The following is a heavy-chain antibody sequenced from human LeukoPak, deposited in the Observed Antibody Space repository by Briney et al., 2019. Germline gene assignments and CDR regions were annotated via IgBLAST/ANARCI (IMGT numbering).Heavy chain of an antibody. CDR2: INPSVGST. V-gene: IGHV1-46*01. Sequence: APVKPCCTASGYTFTTYYVHWVRQAPGQGLEWMGVINPSVGSTSYAQKFQGRVTMTRDTSTSTVYMELSSLRSEDTAVYYCARDHSGSQHWFDPWGQGTMVTVSS. CDR1: GYTFTTYY. CDR3: ARDHSGSQHWFDP. D-gene: IGHD1-26*01. J-gene: IGHJ5*02.